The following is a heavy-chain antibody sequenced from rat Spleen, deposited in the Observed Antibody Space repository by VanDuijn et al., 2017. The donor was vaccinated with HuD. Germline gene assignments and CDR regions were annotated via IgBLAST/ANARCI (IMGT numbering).Heavy chain of an antibody. D-gene: IGHD1-8*01. CDR1: GFAFSHYG. J-gene: IGHJ2*01. CDR3: ARHRYERTVAAVDY. V-gene: IGHV5-25*01. CDR2: ISYDGDNT. Sequence: EVQLVESGGGLVQPGRSIKLSCAASGFAFSHYGMAWVLQAPTKGLEWIASISYDGDNTYYRDSVKGRFTISRDNAKSTLYLQMDSLRSEDTATYYCARHRYERTVAAVDYWGQGVMVTVSS.